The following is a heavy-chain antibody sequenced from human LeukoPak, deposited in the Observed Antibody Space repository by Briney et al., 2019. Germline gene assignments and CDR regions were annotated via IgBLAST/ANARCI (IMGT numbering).Heavy chain of an antibody. J-gene: IGHJ6*03. CDR1: GYTFTNYG. D-gene: IGHD6-6*01. CDR2: ISPYNDNT. V-gene: IGHV1-18*01. CDR3: AREGLRSIAARRGTRDYMDV. Sequence: GASVKVSCKASGYTFTNYGITWMRQAPGQGLEWMGWISPYNDNTNYAQKVQGRVTMTTDTSTSTAYMELGRLRSDDTAVYYCAREGLRSIAARRGTRDYMDVWGKGTTVIVSS.